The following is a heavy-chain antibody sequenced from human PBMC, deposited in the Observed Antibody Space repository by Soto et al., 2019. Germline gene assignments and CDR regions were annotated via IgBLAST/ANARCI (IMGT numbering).Heavy chain of an antibody. V-gene: IGHV1-18*01. J-gene: IGHJ6*02. D-gene: IGHD2-2*03. CDR1: GYTFTSYG. CDR2: ISAYNGNT. Sequence: QVQLVQSGAEVKKPGASVKVSCKASGYTFTSYGISWVRQAPGQGLEWMGWISAYNGNTNYAQKLQGRVTMTTATSTSTAYMELRSLRSDDTAVYYCARDARIALDIVVVPAAHDSPYYYYGMDVWGQGTKVTVSS. CDR3: ARDARIALDIVVVPAAHDSPYYYYGMDV.